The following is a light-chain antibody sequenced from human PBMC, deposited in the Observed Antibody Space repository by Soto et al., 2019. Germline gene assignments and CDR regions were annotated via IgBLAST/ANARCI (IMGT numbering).Light chain of an antibody. CDR2: DVS. CDR1: SSDVDTYNY. V-gene: IGLV2-11*01. CDR3: CSYAGSYTL. J-gene: IGLJ2*01. Sequence: QSVLTQPRSVSGSPGQSVTISCTGPSSDVDTYNYVSWYRQHPGKAPKLMIYDVSKRPSGVPDRFSGSKSGNTASLTISGLQAEDEADYYCCSYAGSYTLFGGGTKVTVL.